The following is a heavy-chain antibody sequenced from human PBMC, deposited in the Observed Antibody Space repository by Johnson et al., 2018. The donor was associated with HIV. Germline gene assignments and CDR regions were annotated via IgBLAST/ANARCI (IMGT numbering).Heavy chain of an antibody. Sequence: MQLVESGGGVVQPGRSLRLSCAASGFTVSSNYMSWVRQAPGKGLEWVSVIYSGGSTYYADSVKGRFTISRDNSKNTLYLQMNSLRAEDTAVYYCAREGNYYDSSSHAFDIWGQGTMVTVSS. CDR2: IYSGGST. CDR3: AREGNYYDSSSHAFDI. V-gene: IGHV3-66*02. D-gene: IGHD3-22*01. CDR1: GFTVSSNY. J-gene: IGHJ3*02.